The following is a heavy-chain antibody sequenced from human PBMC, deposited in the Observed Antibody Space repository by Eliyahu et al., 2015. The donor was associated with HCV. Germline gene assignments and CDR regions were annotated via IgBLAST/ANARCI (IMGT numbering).Heavy chain of an antibody. J-gene: IGHJ5*02. CDR1: GGSISSYY. D-gene: IGHD6-19*01. Sequence: QVQLQESGPGLVKPSETLSLTCIVSGGSISSYYWSWIRQPPGQGLEWIGYIFYSGGPNYNPSLKSRVTISVDTSKNQFSLKLSSVTAADTAIYYCVSGGGGTAVTGTGGWFDPWGQGTLVTVSS. CDR2: IFYSGGP. V-gene: IGHV4-59*01. CDR3: VSGGGGTAVTGTGGWFDP.